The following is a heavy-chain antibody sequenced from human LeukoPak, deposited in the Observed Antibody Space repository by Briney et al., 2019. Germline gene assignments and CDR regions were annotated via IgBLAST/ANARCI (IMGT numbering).Heavy chain of an antibody. V-gene: IGHV3-30-3*01. Sequence: GGSLRLSCAASGFTFSSYAMHWVRQAPGKGLEWVAVIPYDGSNKYYADSVKGRFTISRDNSKNTLYLQMNSLRAEDTAVYYCARSYYYGSGSYVNWFDPWAREPWSPSPQ. D-gene: IGHD3-10*01. CDR1: GFTFSSYA. CDR2: IPYDGSNK. CDR3: ARSYYYGSGSYVNWFDP. J-gene: IGHJ5*02.